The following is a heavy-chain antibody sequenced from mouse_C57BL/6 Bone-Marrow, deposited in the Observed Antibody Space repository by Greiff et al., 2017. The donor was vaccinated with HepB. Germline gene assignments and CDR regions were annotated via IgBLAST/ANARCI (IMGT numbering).Heavy chain of an antibody. V-gene: IGHV1-81*01. CDR3: ARLTTVVATPY. CDR2: IYPRSGNT. Sequence: QVQLQQSGAELARPGASVKLSCKASGYTFTSYGLCWVKQRTGQGLEWIGEIYPRSGNTYYNEKFKGKATLTADKSSSTAYMELRSLTSEDSAVYFCARLTTVVATPYWGQGTLVTVSA. CDR1: GYTFTSYG. J-gene: IGHJ3*01. D-gene: IGHD1-1*01.